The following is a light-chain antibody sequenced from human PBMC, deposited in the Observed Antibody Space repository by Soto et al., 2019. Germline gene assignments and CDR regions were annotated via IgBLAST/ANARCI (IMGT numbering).Light chain of an antibody. CDR2: KAS. CDR3: QQYNSYWT. V-gene: IGKV1-5*03. CDR1: QSISAW. Sequence: DIQMTQSPSTLSASVGDSVSINCRASQSISAWLAWYQQKPGKAPRLLIYKASTLESGVPSRFSGSGSGTEFTLTITSLQPDDSATYYCQQYNSYWTFGQGTKVDIK. J-gene: IGKJ1*01.